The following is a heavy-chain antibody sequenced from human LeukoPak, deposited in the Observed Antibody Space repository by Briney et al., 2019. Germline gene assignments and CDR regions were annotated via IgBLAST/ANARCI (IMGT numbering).Heavy chain of an antibody. J-gene: IGHJ6*02. V-gene: IGHV3-74*01. Sequence: GGSLRLSCAASGFSFSSYWMHWVRQAPGKGLVWVSRIKSDGISTSYADSVKGRFTISRDNAKNTLYLQMNSLRAEDTAVYYCARDRHYNMDVWGQGTTVTVSS. CDR3: ARDRHYNMDV. CDR2: IKSDGIST. CDR1: GFSFSSYW.